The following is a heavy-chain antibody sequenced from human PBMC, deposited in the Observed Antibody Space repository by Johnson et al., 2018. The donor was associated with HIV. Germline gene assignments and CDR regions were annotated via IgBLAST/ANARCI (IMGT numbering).Heavy chain of an antibody. V-gene: IGHV3-30*04. CDR3: VLGGYNWNYNDAFDI. CDR2: ISYDGSNK. D-gene: IGHD1-7*01. CDR1: GFTFSRYA. Sequence: QVQLVESGGGVVQPGRSLRLSCAASGFTFSRYAMFWVRQAPGKGLEWVAVISYDGSNKYYADSVKGRFTISRDNSKNTLYLQMNSLRAEDTAVYYCVLGGYNWNYNDAFDIWGQGTMVTVSS. J-gene: IGHJ3*02.